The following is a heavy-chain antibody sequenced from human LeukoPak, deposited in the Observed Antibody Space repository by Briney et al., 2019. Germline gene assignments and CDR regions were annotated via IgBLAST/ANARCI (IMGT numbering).Heavy chain of an antibody. CDR1: GCSISSSSYY. J-gene: IGHJ6*02. D-gene: IGHD6-13*01. V-gene: IGHV4-39*07. CDR2: IYYSGTT. CDR3: ARSSAGIAAAGPGYYYGMDV. Sequence: PSETLSLTCTVSGCSISSSSYYWGWIRQPPGKGLEWIGSIYYSGTTYYNPSLKSRVTMTVDTSKNQFSLKLSSVTAADTAVYYCARSSAGIAAAGPGYYYGMDVWGQGTTVTVSS.